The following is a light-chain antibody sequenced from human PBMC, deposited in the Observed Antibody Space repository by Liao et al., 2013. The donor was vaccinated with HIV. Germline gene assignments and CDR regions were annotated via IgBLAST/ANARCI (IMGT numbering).Light chain of an antibody. CDR1: NLGNRY. Sequence: SYELTQPPSVSVSPGQTASIICSGNNLGNRYTCWYQQKPGQSPVLVIYQDTKRPSGIPERFSGSNSGNTATLTISGTQAMDEADYYCQAWDSSTVVFGGGTRLAVL. V-gene: IGLV3-1*01. J-gene: IGLJ2*01. CDR2: QDT. CDR3: QAWDSSTVV.